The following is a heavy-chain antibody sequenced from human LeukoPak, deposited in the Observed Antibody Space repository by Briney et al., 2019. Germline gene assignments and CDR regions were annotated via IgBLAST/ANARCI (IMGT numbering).Heavy chain of an antibody. D-gene: IGHD6-19*01. Sequence: ASVKVSCKASGGTFSSYAISWVRQAPGQGLEWMGGIIPIFGTANYAQKFQGRVTITTDEPTSTAYMELSSLRSEDTAVYYCAREGLAGTFDYWGQGTLVTVSS. J-gene: IGHJ4*02. CDR3: AREGLAGTFDY. CDR1: GGTFSSYA. CDR2: IIPIFGTA. V-gene: IGHV1-69*05.